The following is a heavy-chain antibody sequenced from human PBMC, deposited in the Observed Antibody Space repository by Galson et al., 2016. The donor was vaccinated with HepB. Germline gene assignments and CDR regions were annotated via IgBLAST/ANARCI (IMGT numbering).Heavy chain of an antibody. Sequence: SLRLSCAASGFSFSNYWMSWVRQSPGKGLEWVANIKQDGSENYYVDSVKGRFTISRDNAKNSLYLQMNSLRAEDTAVYYWARDLTPLIVVVNTYYFDSWGQGTRVTVSS. J-gene: IGHJ4*02. CDR3: ARDLTPLIVVVNTYYFDS. CDR1: GFSFSNYW. V-gene: IGHV3-7*01. CDR2: IKQDGSEN. D-gene: IGHD3-22*01.